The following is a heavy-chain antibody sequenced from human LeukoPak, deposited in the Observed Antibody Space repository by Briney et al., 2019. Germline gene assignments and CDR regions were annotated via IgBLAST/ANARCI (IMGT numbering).Heavy chain of an antibody. V-gene: IGHV1-8*01. CDR1: GYTFTSYD. Sequence: ASVKASCKASGYTFTSYDINWVRQAAGQGREWMGWMNPNSGNTGYAQKFQGRVTMTRNTSISTAYMELSSLRSEDTAVYYCARGPEGALRYFDWSIDYWGQGTLVTVSS. CDR3: ARGPEGALRYFDWSIDY. CDR2: MNPNSGNT. J-gene: IGHJ4*02. D-gene: IGHD3-9*01.